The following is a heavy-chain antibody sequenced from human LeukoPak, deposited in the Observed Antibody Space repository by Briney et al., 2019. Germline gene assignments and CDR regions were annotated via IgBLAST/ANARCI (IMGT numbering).Heavy chain of an antibody. CDR3: ARERRHSYGPIDY. D-gene: IGHD5-18*01. CDR2: INHSGST. J-gene: IGHJ4*02. CDR1: GGSFSGYY. Sequence: KPSETLSLTCAVYGGSFSGYYWSWIRQPPGKGLDWIGEINHSGSTNYNPSLKSRVTISVDTSKNQSSLKLSSVAAADTAVYYCARERRHSYGPIDYWGQGTLVTVSS. V-gene: IGHV4-34*01.